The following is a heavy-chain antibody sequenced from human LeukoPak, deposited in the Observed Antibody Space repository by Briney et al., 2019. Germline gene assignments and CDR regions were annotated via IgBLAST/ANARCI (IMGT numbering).Heavy chain of an antibody. CDR2: MNPSSGKT. CDR1: GYTFTSSD. Sequence: GASVKVSCKASGYTFTSSDINWMRQATGQGPEWLGWMNPSSGKTGYAQKFQGRVTMTRNTSIVTAYMELSGLTSDDMAVYFCARAGRYCRGGSCYSDDHFDFWGQGTPVTVSS. CDR3: ARAGRYCRGGSCYSDDHFDF. D-gene: IGHD2-15*01. J-gene: IGHJ4*02. V-gene: IGHV1-8*01.